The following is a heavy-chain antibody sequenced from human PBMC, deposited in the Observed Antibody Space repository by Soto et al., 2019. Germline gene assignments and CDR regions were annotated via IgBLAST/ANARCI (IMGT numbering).Heavy chain of an antibody. CDR2: ISAYNGNT. Sequence: QVPLVQSGAEVKKPGASVKVSCKASGYTFTSYGISWVRQAPGQGLEWMGWISAYNGNTNYAQKLQGRVTMSTDTSTSTAYMELRSLRSDDTAVYYCARDEGPPRVPGYYYYMDVWGKGTTVTVSS. D-gene: IGHD2-2*01. J-gene: IGHJ6*03. V-gene: IGHV1-18*01. CDR3: ARDEGPPRVPGYYYYMDV. CDR1: GYTFTSYG.